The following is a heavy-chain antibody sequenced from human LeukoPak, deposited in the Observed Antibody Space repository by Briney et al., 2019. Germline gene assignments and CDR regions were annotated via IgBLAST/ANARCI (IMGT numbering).Heavy chain of an antibody. CDR2: IYYSGST. V-gene: IGHV4-39*01. CDR3: ARIVVVVVAATPDY. D-gene: IGHD2-15*01. J-gene: IGHJ4*02. Sequence: SETLSLTCSVSGGSISSSSYYWGWIRQPPGKGLEWIGSIYYSGSTYHNPSLKSRVTISVDTSKNQFSLNLSSVTAADTAVYFCARIVVVVVAATPDYWGQGTLVTVSS. CDR1: GGSISSSSYY.